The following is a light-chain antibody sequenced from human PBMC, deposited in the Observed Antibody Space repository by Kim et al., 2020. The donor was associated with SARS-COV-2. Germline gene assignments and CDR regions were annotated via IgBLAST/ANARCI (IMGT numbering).Light chain of an antibody. V-gene: IGKV3-20*01. CDR1: QSVSSSY. J-gene: IGKJ1*01. Sequence: EIVLTQSPGTLSLSPGERATLSCRVSQSVSSSYLAWYQQKPGQAPRLLIYGASSRATGIPDRFSGSGSGTDFTLTISRLEPEDFAVYYCQQYGSSPTFGQGNKVDIK. CDR2: GAS. CDR3: QQYGSSPT.